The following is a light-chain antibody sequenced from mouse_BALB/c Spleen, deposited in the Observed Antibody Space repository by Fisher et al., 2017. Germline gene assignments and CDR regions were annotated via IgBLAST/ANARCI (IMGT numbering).Light chain of an antibody. CDR1: SSVSY. CDR2: STS. Sequence: IVITQSPAIMSASPGEKVTMTCRASSSVSYMHWYQQKPGSSPKLWIYSTSNLASGVPARFSGSGSGTSYSLTISSMEAEDAATYYCHQYHRSPLTFGAGTKLELK. J-gene: IGKJ5*01. CDR3: HQYHRSPLT. V-gene: IGKV4-61*01.